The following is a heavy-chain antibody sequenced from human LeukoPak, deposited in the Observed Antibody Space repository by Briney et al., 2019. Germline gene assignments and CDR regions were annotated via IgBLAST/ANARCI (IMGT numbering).Heavy chain of an antibody. CDR2: IYPADSDT. Sequence: GESLKISCKGSGYSFPDYWINWVRQMPGQGLEWMGIIYPADSDTRYSPSFQGQVTISADKSINTAYLQWSTLKASDTATYYCARRRGDGYNSPFDYWGQGTLVTVPS. D-gene: IGHD5-24*01. V-gene: IGHV5-51*01. CDR1: GYSFPDYW. J-gene: IGHJ4*02. CDR3: ARRRGDGYNSPFDY.